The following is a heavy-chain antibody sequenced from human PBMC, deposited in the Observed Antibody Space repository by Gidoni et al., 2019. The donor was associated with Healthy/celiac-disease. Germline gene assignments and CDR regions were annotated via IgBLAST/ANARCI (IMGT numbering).Heavy chain of an antibody. V-gene: IGHV4-61*02. J-gene: IGHJ4*02. Sequence: QVQLQESGPGLVKPSQTLSLTCTVPGRAISSGSYYWSWIRQPAGKGLEWIGRIYTSGSTNYNPYLKSRVTISVDTSKNQFSLKLSSVTAADTAVYYCARGPRGVIVPRDYFDYWGQGTLVTVSS. D-gene: IGHD3-16*02. CDR2: IYTSGST. CDR3: ARGPRGVIVPRDYFDY. CDR1: GRAISSGSYY.